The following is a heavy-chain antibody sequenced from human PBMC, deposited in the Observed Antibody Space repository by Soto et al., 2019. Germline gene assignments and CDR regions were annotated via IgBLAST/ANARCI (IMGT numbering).Heavy chain of an antibody. D-gene: IGHD3-3*01. Sequence: XGCLRLERAASGLTFSNYMMHWVRQAPGKGLVWVSRVSHDGSTTSYADSVRGRFTISRDNSTNTLYLQMNSLRDEDTAVYYCERDLDWVLYDDWGQGTPVTVSS. CDR1: GLTFSNYM. CDR3: ERDLDWVLYDD. CDR2: VSHDGSTT. V-gene: IGHV3-74*01. J-gene: IGHJ4*02.